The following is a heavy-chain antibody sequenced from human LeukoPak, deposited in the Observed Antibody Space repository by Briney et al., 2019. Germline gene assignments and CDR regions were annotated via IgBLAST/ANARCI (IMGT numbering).Heavy chain of an antibody. V-gene: IGHV3-30*02. CDR3: AKDVAVAGNYYYGMDV. D-gene: IGHD6-19*01. J-gene: IGHJ6*02. Sequence: DSVEGRFTISRDNSKNTLYLQMNSLRAEDTAVYYCAKDVAVAGNYYYGMDVWGQGTTVTVSS.